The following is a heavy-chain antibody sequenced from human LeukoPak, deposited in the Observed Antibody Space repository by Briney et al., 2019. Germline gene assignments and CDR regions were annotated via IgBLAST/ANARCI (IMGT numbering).Heavy chain of an antibody. CDR1: GFTFSSYG. CDR3: AKGNWFDP. V-gene: IGHV3-30*18. J-gene: IGHJ5*02. CDR2: ISYDGSNK. Sequence: GGSLRLSCTASGFTFSSYGMHWVRQAPGKGLEWVAVISYDGSNKYYADSVKGRFTISRDNSKNTLYLQMNSLRAEDTAVYYCAKGNWFDPWGQGTLVTVSS.